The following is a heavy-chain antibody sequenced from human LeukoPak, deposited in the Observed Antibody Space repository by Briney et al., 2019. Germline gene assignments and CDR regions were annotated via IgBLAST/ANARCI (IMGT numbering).Heavy chain of an antibody. CDR3: ARMDDYFGSGNYYNVINYYYMDV. D-gene: IGHD3-10*01. CDR2: IDRSGNT. J-gene: IGHJ6*03. V-gene: IGHV4-38-2*01. Sequence: KPSETLSLTCAVSGYSISSGYYWGWIRQSPGKGLEWIGRIDRSGNTYYNPPLKSRVAISVDTSSNQFSLRLTSVTAADTAVYYCARMDDYFGSGNYYNVINYYYMDVWGKGTTGTVS. CDR1: GYSISSGYY.